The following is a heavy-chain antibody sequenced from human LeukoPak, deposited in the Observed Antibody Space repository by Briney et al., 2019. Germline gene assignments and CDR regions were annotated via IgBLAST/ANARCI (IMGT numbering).Heavy chain of an antibody. D-gene: IGHD1-26*01. CDR3: ARGISGSGSYGHFDY. J-gene: IGHJ4*02. V-gene: IGHV4-4*07. CDR2: MYTSGST. Sequence: GTLRLSCAASGFTFSSYGMSWIRQPAGKGLQWIGRMYTSGSTNYNPSLKSRVTMSVDTSKNQFSLRLSSVTAADTAIYYCARGISGSGSYGHFDYWGQGILVTVSS. CDR1: GFTFSSYG.